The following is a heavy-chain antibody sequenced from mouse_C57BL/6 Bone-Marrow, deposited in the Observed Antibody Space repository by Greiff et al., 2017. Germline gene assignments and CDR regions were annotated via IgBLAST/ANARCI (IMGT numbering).Heavy chain of an antibody. CDR2: IDPENGDT. CDR1: GFNIKDDY. Sequence: EVQLQQSGAELVRPGASVKLSCTASGFNIKDDYMHWVKQRPEQGLEWIGWIDPENGDTEYASKFQGKATITADTSSNTAYLQLSSLTSEDTAVYDCTTYYWYFDVWGTGTTVTVSS. J-gene: IGHJ1*03. V-gene: IGHV14-4*01. CDR3: TTYYWYFDV.